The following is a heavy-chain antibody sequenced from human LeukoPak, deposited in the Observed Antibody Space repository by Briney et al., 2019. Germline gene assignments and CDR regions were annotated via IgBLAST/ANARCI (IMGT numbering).Heavy chain of an antibody. CDR2: MDPNSGNT. CDR3: ARFSRYCSSTSCYLYGMDV. Sequence: ASVKVSCKASGYTFTSYDINWVRQATGQGLEWMGWMDPNSGNTGYAQKLQGRVTMTRTTSRSTAYMELSSLRSEDTALYYCARFSRYCSSTSCYLYGMDVWGQGTTVTVSS. J-gene: IGHJ6*02. V-gene: IGHV1-8*01. D-gene: IGHD2-2*01. CDR1: GYTFTSYD.